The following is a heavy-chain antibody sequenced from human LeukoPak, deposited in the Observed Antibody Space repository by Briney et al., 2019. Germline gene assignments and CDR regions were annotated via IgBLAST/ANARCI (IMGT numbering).Heavy chain of an antibody. CDR2: IWYDGSNK. J-gene: IGHJ4*02. Sequence: GGSLRLSCAASGFTFSSYGMHWVRQAPGKGLEWVAVIWYDGSNKYYADSVKGRFTISRDNSKNTLYLQMNSLRAEDTAVYYCASGDNYYGSGSYGGYFDYWGQGTLVTVSS. CDR1: GFTFSSYG. CDR3: ASGDNYYGSGSYGGYFDY. D-gene: IGHD3-10*01. V-gene: IGHV3-33*01.